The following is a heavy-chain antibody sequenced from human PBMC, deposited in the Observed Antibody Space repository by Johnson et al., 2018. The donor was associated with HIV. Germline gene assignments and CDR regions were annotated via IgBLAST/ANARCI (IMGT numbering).Heavy chain of an antibody. V-gene: IGHV3-30*03. Sequence: QMQLVESGGGVVQPGRSLRLSCAASGFTFSNFGIHWVRQARGKGLEWVAVISYDGSNKYYADSVKGRFTISRDNSKNTLYLQMNSLRAEDTAVYYCASIDAFDIWGQGTMVTVSS. CDR3: ASIDAFDI. CDR2: ISYDGSNK. J-gene: IGHJ3*02. CDR1: GFTFSNFG.